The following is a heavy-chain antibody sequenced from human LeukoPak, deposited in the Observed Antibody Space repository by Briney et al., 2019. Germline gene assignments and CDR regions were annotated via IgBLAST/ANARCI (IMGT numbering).Heavy chain of an antibody. D-gene: IGHD2-15*01. CDR3: ARLSRYCSGGSCYPYYFDY. Sequence: SETLSLTCTVSGGSISSSTYYWGWIRQPPGKGLEWIGSIYYSGSTYYNPSLKSRVTISVDTSKNQFSLKLSSVTAADTAVYYCARLSRYCSGGSCYPYYFDYWGQGTLVTVSS. CDR2: IYYSGST. V-gene: IGHV4-39*07. J-gene: IGHJ4*02. CDR1: GGSISSSTYY.